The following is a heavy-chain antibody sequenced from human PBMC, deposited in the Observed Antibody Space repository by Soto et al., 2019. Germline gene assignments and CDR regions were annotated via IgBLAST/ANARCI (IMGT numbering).Heavy chain of an antibody. CDR2: ISYDGSNK. D-gene: IGHD3-10*01. J-gene: IGHJ6*02. CDR1: YG. CDR3: ANLNLWLGYYYYGMAV. V-gene: IGHV3-30*18. Sequence: YGMRRILQDQGKGLEWVAVISYDGSNKYYADSVKGRFTISRDNSKNTLYLQMNSLRAEDTAVYYCANLNLWLGYYYYGMAVWGQRTTVTVSS.